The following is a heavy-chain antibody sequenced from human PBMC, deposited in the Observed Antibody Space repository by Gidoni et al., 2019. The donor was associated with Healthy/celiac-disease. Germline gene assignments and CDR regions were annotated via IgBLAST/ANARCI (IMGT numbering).Heavy chain of an antibody. CDR3: ARASEYCSGGSCYSEGTGGIDV. V-gene: IGHV1-69*01. CDR1: GGTFSSYA. CDR2: FIPIFVTA. D-gene: IGHD2-15*01. Sequence: QGQLAQAGAEVKKHGSSVKGSGKAPGGTFSSYAHSWARPAPGQGVECMGGFIPIFVTANSAQKFQGRVPITADESTSTAYMALIRLRSEDPAVYYCARASEYCSGGSCYSEGTGGIDVWGQGTTVAVSS. J-gene: IGHJ6*02.